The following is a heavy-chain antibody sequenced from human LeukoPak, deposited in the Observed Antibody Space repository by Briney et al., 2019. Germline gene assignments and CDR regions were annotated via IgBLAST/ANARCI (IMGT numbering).Heavy chain of an antibody. CDR2: MNPNSGNT. Sequence: ASVKVSCKASGYTFTSYDINWVRQAPGQGLEWMGWMNPNSGNTGYAQKFQGRVTMTRNTSTSTAYMELSSLRSEDTAVYYCARLHSGWGPYYYYYYGMDVWGQGTTVTVSS. V-gene: IGHV1-8*01. J-gene: IGHJ6*02. CDR1: GYTFTSYD. D-gene: IGHD6-19*01. CDR3: ARLHSGWGPYYYYYYGMDV.